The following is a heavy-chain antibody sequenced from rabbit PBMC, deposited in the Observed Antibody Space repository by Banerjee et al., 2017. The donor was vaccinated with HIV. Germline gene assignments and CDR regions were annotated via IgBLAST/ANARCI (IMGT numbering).Heavy chain of an antibody. Sequence: SLEESGGDLVKPEGSLTLTCTASGCDFSRNAMCWVRQAPGKGLEWIGCINTSSGNTVYASWAKGRFTISKTSSTTVTLQMTSLTAADTATYFCVRVPDSSSQWDLWGQGTLVTVS. CDR3: VRVPDSSSQWDL. D-gene: IGHD1-1*01. J-gene: IGHJ4*01. V-gene: IGHV1S40*01. CDR2: INTSSGNT. CDR1: GCDFSRNA.